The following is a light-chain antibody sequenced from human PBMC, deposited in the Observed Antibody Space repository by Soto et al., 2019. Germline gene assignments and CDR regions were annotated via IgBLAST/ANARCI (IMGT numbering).Light chain of an antibody. CDR3: STYSTSFFYV. J-gene: IGLJ1*01. CDR2: GVT. V-gene: IGLV2-14*01. CDR1: SSDIGFCNY. Sequence: QSALTQPASVSGSPGQSITISCTGTSSDIGFCNYVSWYQQSPGKAPKLLIYGVTNRPSGISYRFSGSTSGSTASLPIYGLRDEDDADYYCSTYSTSFFYVFGTGTKVTVL.